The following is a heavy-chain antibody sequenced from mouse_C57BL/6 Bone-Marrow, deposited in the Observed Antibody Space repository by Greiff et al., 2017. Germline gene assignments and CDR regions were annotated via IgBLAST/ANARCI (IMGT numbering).Heavy chain of an antibody. CDR3: TREGNSNPYAMDY. CDR1: GFTFSSYA. D-gene: IGHD2-5*01. V-gene: IGHV5-9-1*02. Sequence: EVKLMESGEGLVPPGGSLPLSCAASGFTFSSYAMSWVRQTPEKRLEWVAYISSGGDSIYYADTVTGRFNISRDNARNTLYRQMSSLKSEDTAMYYCTREGNSNPYAMDYWGQGTSVTVSA. J-gene: IGHJ4*01. CDR2: ISSGGDSI.